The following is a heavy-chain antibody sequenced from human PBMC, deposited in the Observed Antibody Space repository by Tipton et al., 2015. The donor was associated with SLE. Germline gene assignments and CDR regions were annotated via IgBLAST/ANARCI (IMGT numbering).Heavy chain of an antibody. J-gene: IGHJ4*02. V-gene: IGHV4-39*07. CDR1: GGSISSSGYY. CDR2: INHSGST. Sequence: TLSLTCTVSGGSISSSGYYWSWIRQSPGKGLEWIGEINHSGSTNYNPSLKSRVTISVDTSKNQFSLKLSSVTAADTAVYYCARGGYGDYDYWGQGTLVTVSS. D-gene: IGHD4-17*01. CDR3: ARGGYGDYDY.